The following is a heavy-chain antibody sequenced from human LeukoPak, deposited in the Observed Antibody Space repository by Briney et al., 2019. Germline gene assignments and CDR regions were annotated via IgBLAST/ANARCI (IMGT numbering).Heavy chain of an antibody. CDR2: ISGSGSST. D-gene: IGHD6-19*01. V-gene: IGHV3-23*01. Sequence: PGGSLRLSCAASGLTFSNYAMSWVRQAPGKGLEWVSAISGSGSSTFYTDSVKGRFTISRDNSKNTLYLQMNSLRAEDTAVYYCTRASVAGRHYFDYWGQGTLVTVSS. CDR1: GLTFSNYA. J-gene: IGHJ4*02. CDR3: TRASVAGRHYFDY.